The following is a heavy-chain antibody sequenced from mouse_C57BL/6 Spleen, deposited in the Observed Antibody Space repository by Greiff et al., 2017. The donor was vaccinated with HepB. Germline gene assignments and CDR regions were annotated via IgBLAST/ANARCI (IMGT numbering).Heavy chain of an antibody. CDR1: GYTFTSYG. Sequence: EVQLVESGAELVRPGSSVKMSCKTSGYTFTSYGINWVKQRPGQGLEWIGYIYIGNGYTEYNEKFKGKATLTPDTSSSTAYMQLSSLTSEDSEIYFCARRRGYGSREDYAMDYWGQGTSVTVSS. CDR3: ARRRGYGSREDYAMDY. J-gene: IGHJ4*01. D-gene: IGHD1-1*01. CDR2: IYIGNGYT. V-gene: IGHV1-58*01.